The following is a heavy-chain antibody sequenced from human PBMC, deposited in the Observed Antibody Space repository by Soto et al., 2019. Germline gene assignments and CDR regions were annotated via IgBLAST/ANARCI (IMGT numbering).Heavy chain of an antibody. J-gene: IGHJ6*02. CDR3: ARAHVTIFGVVIMPHYYYYYGMDV. Sequence: AAVKVSCKASGYTFTSYDIHWVRQATGQALEWMGWMNPNSGNTGYAQKFQGKVTMTRNTSISTAYMELSSLRSEDTAVYYCARAHVTIFGVVIMPHYYYYYGMDVWGQGTTVTVSS. CDR2: MNPNSGNT. D-gene: IGHD3-3*01. V-gene: IGHV1-8*01. CDR1: GYTFTSYD.